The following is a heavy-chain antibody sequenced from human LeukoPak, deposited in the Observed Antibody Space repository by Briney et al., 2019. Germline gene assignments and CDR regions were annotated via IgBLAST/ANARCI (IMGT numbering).Heavy chain of an antibody. V-gene: IGHV4-31*11. CDR2: YHSGNT. D-gene: IGHD6-13*01. J-gene: IGHJ4*02. Sequence: SETLSLTCAVSGASINSDNHYWSWIRQSPGKGLEWLGYYHSGNTDYSPSLKSRVTMSVDTSKNQFSLKVNSVTAADTAVYYCARDQLSSWFYYWGQGTLVAVSS. CDR1: GASINSDNHY. CDR3: ARDQLSSWFYY.